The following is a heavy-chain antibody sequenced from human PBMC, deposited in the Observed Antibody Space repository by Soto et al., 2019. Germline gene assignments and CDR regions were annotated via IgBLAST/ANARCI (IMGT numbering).Heavy chain of an antibody. CDR3: ARRNYYDISGYRKSGYYYYGMDV. CDR1: GGTFSSYA. D-gene: IGHD3-22*01. CDR2: IIPIFGTA. Sequence: GASVKVSCKASGGTFSSYAISWVRQAPGQGLEWMGGIIPIFGTANYAQKFQGRVTITADESTSTAYMELSSLRSEDTAMYYCARRNYYDISGYRKSGYYYYGMDVWGQGTRVTVSS. V-gene: IGHV1-69*13. J-gene: IGHJ6*02.